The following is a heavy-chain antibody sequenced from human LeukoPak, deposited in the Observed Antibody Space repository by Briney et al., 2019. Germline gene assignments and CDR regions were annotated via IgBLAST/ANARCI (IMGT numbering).Heavy chain of an antibody. J-gene: IGHJ5*02. V-gene: IGHV4-39*07. CDR2: IYYSGST. CDR3: GRGGISEYSGYDRGDNWFDP. CDR1: GGSISSSSHY. D-gene: IGHD5-12*01. Sequence: NPSETLSLTCTVSGGSISSSSHYWGWLRQPPGKGLEWIGSIYYSGSTYYNPSLKSRVTISVDTSKNQFSLKLSSVTAADTAMYFCGRGGISEYSGYDRGDNWFDPWGQGSLVTVSS.